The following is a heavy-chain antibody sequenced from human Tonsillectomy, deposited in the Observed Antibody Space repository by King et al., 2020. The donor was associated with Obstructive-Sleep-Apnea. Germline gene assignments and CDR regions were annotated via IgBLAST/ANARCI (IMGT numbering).Heavy chain of an antibody. D-gene: IGHD2-2*01. V-gene: IGHV1-69*01. CDR2: ITPLCGTA. CDR3: ARDVGSTSCYAPPDYYGMDV. CDR1: CVTFIRSC. J-gene: IGHJ6*02. Sequence: HLFHSGAYFPTPGSSFTVSIHSSCVTFIRSCLICFLTSPLPGLAVLCWITPLCGTATYAQKFHGRVTLTADESTSTAYMELSSLRSEDTAVYYCARDVGSTSCYAPPDYYGMDVWGQGTTVTVSS.